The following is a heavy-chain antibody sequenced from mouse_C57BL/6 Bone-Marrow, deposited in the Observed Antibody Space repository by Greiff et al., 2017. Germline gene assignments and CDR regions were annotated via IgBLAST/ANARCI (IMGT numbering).Heavy chain of an antibody. Sequence: QVQLQQSGPELVKPGASVKISCKASGYAFSSSWMNWVKQRPGKGLEWIGRIYPGDGDTNYNGKFKGKATLTADKSSSTAYMQLSSLTSEDSAVYFCARRRINWDWFAYWGQGTLVTVSA. J-gene: IGHJ3*01. V-gene: IGHV1-82*01. CDR3: ARRRINWDWFAY. CDR1: GYAFSSSW. D-gene: IGHD4-1*01. CDR2: IYPGDGDT.